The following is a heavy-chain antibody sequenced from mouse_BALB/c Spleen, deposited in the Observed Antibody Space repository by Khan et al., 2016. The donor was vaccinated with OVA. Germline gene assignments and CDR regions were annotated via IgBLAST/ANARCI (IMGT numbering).Heavy chain of an antibody. D-gene: IGHD3-3*01. CDR2: IDPFNGGT. V-gene: IGHV1S135*01. Sequence: EVQLQESGPELMKPGASVNISCKASGYSFTSYYIHWVKQSHGKSLEWIGYIDPFNGGTDYNQKFKGKATLTVDKSSSTAYMHLSSLTSEDSAFYYCARGTFGYWGQGTLVTVSA. CDR1: GYSFTSYY. CDR3: ARGTFGY. J-gene: IGHJ3*01.